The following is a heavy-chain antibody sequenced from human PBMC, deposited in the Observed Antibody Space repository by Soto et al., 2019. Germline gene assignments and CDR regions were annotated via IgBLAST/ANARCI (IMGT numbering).Heavy chain of an antibody. CDR3: ERPNARRHYYYGMDV. D-gene: IGHD1-1*01. J-gene: IGHJ6*02. CDR2: IYPGDSDT. V-gene: IGHV5-51*01. CDR1: GYSFTNYW. Sequence: ASSLKISSKGSGYSFTNYWIGWVREMPGKGLEWMGIIYPGDSDTRYRPSFQGQVTISVDKSISTAYLQGSTVQAWDTALYNCERPNARRHYYYGMDVWGQGTTVTVYS.